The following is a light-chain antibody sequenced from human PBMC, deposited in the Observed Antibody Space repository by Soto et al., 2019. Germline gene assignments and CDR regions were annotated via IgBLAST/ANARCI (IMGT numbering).Light chain of an antibody. CDR1: QSVRSSY. J-gene: IGKJ1*01. CDR3: QQYGSSRT. Sequence: IVMTQSPATLAVSPGERATLSCRDSQSVRSSYLAWSQPKPGQAPRLLIYGASSRATGSPDRLSGSGSGTDFTLTISRLEPEDFAVCYCQQYGSSRTFGQGTKVDIK. V-gene: IGKV3-20*01. CDR2: GAS.